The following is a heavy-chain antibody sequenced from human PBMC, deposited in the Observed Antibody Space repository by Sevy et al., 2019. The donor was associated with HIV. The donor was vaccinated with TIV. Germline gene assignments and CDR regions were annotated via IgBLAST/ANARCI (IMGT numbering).Heavy chain of an antibody. J-gene: IGHJ4*02. D-gene: IGHD2-21*02. CDR3: ARVAVEYCTDDCYHRFDY. CDR1: GFTFTLYA. V-gene: IGHV3-30-3*01. CDR2: ISYSGTSK. Sequence: GRSLRLSCAASGFTFTLYAIHWVRQAPGKGLEWVALISYSGTSKYYADSVKGRFTISRDDSKNTAYLQMNNLRTDDTAVSYCARVAVEYCTDDCYHRFDYWGQGTQVTVSS.